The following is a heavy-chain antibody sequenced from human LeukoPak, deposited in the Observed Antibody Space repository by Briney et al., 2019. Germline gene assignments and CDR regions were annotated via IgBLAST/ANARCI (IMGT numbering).Heavy chain of an antibody. CDR2: ISSSGHSI. CDR1: GFTFSSYE. CDR3: AKDWRRIVVVGPITRHGNYMDV. D-gene: IGHD2-15*01. V-gene: IGHV3-48*03. J-gene: IGHJ6*03. Sequence: TGGSLRLSCVASGFTFSSYEMNWVRQAPGKGLKWVSYISSSGHSIHYADSLKGRFTISRDNSKNTLYLQMNSLRPEDTAVYYCAKDWRRIVVVGPITRHGNYMDVWGKGTTVTISS.